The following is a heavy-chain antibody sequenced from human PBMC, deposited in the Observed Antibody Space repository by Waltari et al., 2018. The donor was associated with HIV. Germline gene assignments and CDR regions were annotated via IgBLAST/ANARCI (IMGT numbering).Heavy chain of an antibody. CDR2: INPSSGGT. V-gene: IGHV1-2*02. CDR3: AREPSLTTAYDY. D-gene: IGHD4-17*01. CDR1: GYTFTGYY. J-gene: IGHJ4*02. Sequence: QVQLVQSGAEVKKPGASVKVSCKASGYTFTGYYMHWVRQAPGQGLEWMGWINPSSGGTNYAQKFQGRVTMTRDTSISTAYMELTRLRSDDTAVYYCAREPSLTTAYDYWGQGTLVTVSS.